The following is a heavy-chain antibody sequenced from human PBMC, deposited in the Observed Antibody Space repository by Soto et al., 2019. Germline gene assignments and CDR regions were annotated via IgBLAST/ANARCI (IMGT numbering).Heavy chain of an antibody. CDR3: AKDSRSDYSGVDY. D-gene: IGHD3-3*01. Sequence: PGGSLRLSCAASGFTFDDYAMHWVRQAPGKGLEWVSGISWNSGSIGYADSVKGRFTISRDNAKNSLYLQMNSLRAEDTALYYCAKDSRSDYSGVDYWGQGTVVTVSS. CDR2: ISWNSGSI. CDR1: GFTFDDYA. V-gene: IGHV3-9*01. J-gene: IGHJ4*02.